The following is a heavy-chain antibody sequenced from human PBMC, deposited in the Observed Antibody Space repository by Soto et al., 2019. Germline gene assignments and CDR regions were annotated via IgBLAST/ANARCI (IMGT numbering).Heavy chain of an antibody. CDR3: ARDGRYSSSWVHAIDY. CDR1: GFTFSSYS. Sequence: GGSLRLSCAASGFTFSSYSMNWVRQAPGKGLEWVSSISSSSSYIYYADSVKGRITISRDNAKNSLYLQMNSLRAEDTAVYYCARDGRYSSSWVHAIDYWGQGTLVTVSS. D-gene: IGHD6-13*01. CDR2: ISSSSSYI. J-gene: IGHJ4*02. V-gene: IGHV3-21*01.